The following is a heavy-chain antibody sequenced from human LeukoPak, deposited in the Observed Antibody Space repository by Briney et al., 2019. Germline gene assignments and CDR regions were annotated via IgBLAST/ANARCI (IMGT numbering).Heavy chain of an antibody. CDR2: ISNDGGGT. V-gene: IGHV3-23*01. CDR3: AKGSSGYFADL. D-gene: IGHD3-22*01. J-gene: IGHJ5*02. CDR1: GFIFNNYG. Sequence: GGSLRLSCTASGFIFNNYGLMWVRQAPGKGLEWVSAISNDGGGTTYADFVKGRFTISRDNSKNTLFLQMNSLRAEDTALYYCAKGSSGYFADLWGQGTLVTVSS.